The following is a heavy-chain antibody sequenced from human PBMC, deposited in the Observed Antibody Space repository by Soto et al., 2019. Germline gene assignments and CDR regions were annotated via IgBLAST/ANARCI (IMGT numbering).Heavy chain of an antibody. D-gene: IGHD6-13*01. V-gene: IGHV4-59*01. CDR2: VYNSGST. CDR1: GGSISSNY. Sequence: PSETLSLTCTVSGGSISSNYWTWIRQPPGKGLEWIGYVYNSGSTNYNPSLKSRVTISEDTSKSQFSLKVNSMTAADTAVYYCARYRREAVAGYTLDNWGQGILVTVSA. J-gene: IGHJ4*02. CDR3: ARYRREAVAGYTLDN.